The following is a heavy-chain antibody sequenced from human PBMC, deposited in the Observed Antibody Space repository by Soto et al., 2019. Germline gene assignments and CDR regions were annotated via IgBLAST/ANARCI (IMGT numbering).Heavy chain of an antibody. CDR3: TREDILGTRSFDY. CDR2: IWYDGTNK. D-gene: IGHD1-26*01. CDR1: GFTFSSYG. Sequence: GGSLRLSCAASGFTFSSYGMHWVRQAPGRGLEWVALIWYDGTNKYYADSVKGRFTISRDDSRNTLYLQMSSLRDGDTAVYYCTREDILGTRSFDYWGQGALVTVSS. J-gene: IGHJ4*02. V-gene: IGHV3-33*01.